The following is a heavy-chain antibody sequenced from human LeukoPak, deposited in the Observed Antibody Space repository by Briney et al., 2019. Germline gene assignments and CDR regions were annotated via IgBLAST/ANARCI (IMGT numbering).Heavy chain of an antibody. V-gene: IGHV3-23*01. D-gene: IGHD5-24*01. CDR1: GFTFSSYA. CDR3: AKGSKMATITVGFDY. J-gene: IGHJ4*02. Sequence: GGSLRLSCAASGFTFSSYAMSWVRQAPGKGLEWVSAISGSGGSTYYADSVMGRFTISRDNSKNTLYLQMNSLRAEDTAVYYCAKGSKMATITVGFDYWGQGTLVTVSS. CDR2: ISGSGGST.